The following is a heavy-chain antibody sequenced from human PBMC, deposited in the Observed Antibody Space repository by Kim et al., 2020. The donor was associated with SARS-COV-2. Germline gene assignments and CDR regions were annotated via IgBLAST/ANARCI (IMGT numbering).Heavy chain of an antibody. V-gene: IGHV4-31*03. Sequence: SETLSLTCTVSGGSISSGGYYWSWIRQHPGKGLEWIGYIYYSGSTYYNPSLKSRVTISVDTSKNQFSLKLSSVTAADTAVYYCGASHLLRFLEWVPYFDYWGQGTLVTVSS. J-gene: IGHJ4*02. CDR1: GGSISSGGYY. D-gene: IGHD3-3*01. CDR3: GASHLLRFLEWVPYFDY. CDR2: IYYSGST.